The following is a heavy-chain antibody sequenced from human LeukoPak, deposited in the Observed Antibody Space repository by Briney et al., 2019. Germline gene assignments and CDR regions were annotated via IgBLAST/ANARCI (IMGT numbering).Heavy chain of an antibody. Sequence: GGSLGLSCAPSGFTFSRHGMHWVRQAPGKGLEWVAIISNDGSRKYYAHSVEGRFTISRDNSKNTLYLQMDSLRAEDTAVYYYARDRAWNYFDYWGQGTLVTVSS. CDR2: ISNDGSRK. D-gene: IGHD3-3*01. V-gene: IGHV3-30*03. CDR3: ARDRAWNYFDY. J-gene: IGHJ4*02. CDR1: GFTFSRHG.